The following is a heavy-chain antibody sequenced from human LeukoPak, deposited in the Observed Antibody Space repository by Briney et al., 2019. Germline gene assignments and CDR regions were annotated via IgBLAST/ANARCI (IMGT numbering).Heavy chain of an antibody. V-gene: IGHV4-59*01. CDR3: ARGLKRGYSYGYLVSPY. J-gene: IGHJ4*02. D-gene: IGHD5-18*01. Sequence: SETLSLTCTVSGGSISSYYWSWIRQPPGKGLEWVGYIYYSGSTNYNPYLKRRVTISVDTSKNQFSLQLSSVTAADTAVYYCARGLKRGYSYGYLVSPYWGQGTLVTVSS. CDR2: IYYSGST. CDR1: GGSISSYY.